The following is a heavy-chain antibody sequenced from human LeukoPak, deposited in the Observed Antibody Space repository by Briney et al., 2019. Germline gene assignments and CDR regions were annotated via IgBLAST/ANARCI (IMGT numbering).Heavy chain of an antibody. CDR3: AREHIVVVPAAIEIKRYYYYGMDV. V-gene: IGHV1-46*01. J-gene: IGHJ6*02. CDR2: INPSGGST. D-gene: IGHD2-2*02. CDR1: GYTFTSYY. Sequence: ASVKVSCKASGYTFTSYYMHWVRQAPGQGLEWMGIINPSGGSTSYAQKFQGRVTMTRDTSTSTVYMELSSLRSEDTAVYYCAREHIVVVPAAIEIKRYYYYGMDVWGQGTTVTVSS.